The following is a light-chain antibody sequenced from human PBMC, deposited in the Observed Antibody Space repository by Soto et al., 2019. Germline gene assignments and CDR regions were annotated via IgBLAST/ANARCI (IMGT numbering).Light chain of an antibody. CDR1: QSVSSSY. CDR2: GAS. J-gene: IGKJ5*01. V-gene: IGKV3-20*01. Sequence: EIVLTQSPGTLALSPGERATVCCRASQSVSSSYLAWYQQKPGQAPRLLIYGASSRATGIPDRFSGSGSGTDFTLTITRLEREDFAVYYCQQYGSSITFGQGTRLEIK. CDR3: QQYGSSIT.